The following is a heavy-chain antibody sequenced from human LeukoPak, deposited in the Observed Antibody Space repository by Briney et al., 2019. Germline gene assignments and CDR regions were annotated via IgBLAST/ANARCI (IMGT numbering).Heavy chain of an antibody. CDR1: GGPISSYH. J-gene: IGHJ6*03. CDR2: IYTSGST. Sequence: KTSETLSLTCTVSGGPISSYHWSWIRQPAGKGLEWIGRIYTSGSTNYNPSLKSRVTMSVDTSKNQFSLKLSSVTAADTAVYYCARDTRVPYYDFWSGAYYYMDVWGKGTTVTVSS. D-gene: IGHD3-3*01. V-gene: IGHV4-4*07. CDR3: ARDTRVPYYDFWSGAYYYMDV.